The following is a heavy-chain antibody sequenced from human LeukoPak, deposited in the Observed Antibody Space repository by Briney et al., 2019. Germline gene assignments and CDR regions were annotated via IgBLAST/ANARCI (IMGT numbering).Heavy chain of an antibody. D-gene: IGHD1-26*01. CDR1: GFTFSRYG. V-gene: IGHV3-33*08. CDR3: ARTGEGATQDFDY. J-gene: IGHJ4*02. Sequence: GGSLRLSCAASGFTFSRYGMHWVRQAPGKGLEWVAVIWYDGSNKYYADSVKGRFTISRDNSKNTLYLQMNSLRAEDTAVYYCARTGEGATQDFDYWGQGTLVTVSS. CDR2: IWYDGSNK.